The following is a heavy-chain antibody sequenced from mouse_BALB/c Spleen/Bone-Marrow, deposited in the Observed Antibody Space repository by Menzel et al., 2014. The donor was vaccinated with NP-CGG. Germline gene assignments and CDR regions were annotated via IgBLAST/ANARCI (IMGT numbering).Heavy chain of an antibody. CDR3: ARAYSGLYAMDF. Sequence: VQVVESGPGLVAPSQSLSITCTVSGFSLTNSGVFWIRQPPGKGLEWLGVMWAGGSINYNSALMSRLSINKDNSKSQVFLKMNSLQTHDTAMYYCARAYSGLYAMDFWGQGTSVTVSS. CDR2: MWAGGSI. J-gene: IGHJ4*01. D-gene: IGHD3-1*01. V-gene: IGHV2-9*02. CDR1: GFSLTNSG.